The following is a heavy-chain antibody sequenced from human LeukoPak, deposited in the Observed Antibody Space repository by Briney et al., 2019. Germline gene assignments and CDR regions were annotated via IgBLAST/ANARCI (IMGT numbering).Heavy chain of an antibody. CDR1: GYTFTSYG. CDR2: ISAYNGNT. D-gene: IGHD6-25*01. CDR3: ARGGPNKSGWTLDY. V-gene: IGHV1-18*01. J-gene: IGHJ4*02. Sequence: ASVKVSCKASGYTFTSYGISWVRQAPGQGLEWMGWISAYNGNTNYAQKLQGRVTITRDTFASTAYMELSSLRPEDTAVFFCARGGPNKSGWTLDYWGQGTLVTVSS.